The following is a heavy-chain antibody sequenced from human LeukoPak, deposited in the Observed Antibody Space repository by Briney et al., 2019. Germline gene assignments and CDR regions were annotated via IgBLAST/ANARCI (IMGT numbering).Heavy chain of an antibody. Sequence: PSETLSLTCTVSGGSISSYYWSWIRQPPGKGLEWIAFIYYSGSTRYNPSLKSRVTILVDTSKNQFSLKLSSVTAADTAVYYCARYNYSSGSYSAYDYWGQGTLVTVSS. J-gene: IGHJ4*02. CDR1: GGSISSYY. V-gene: IGHV4-59*12. CDR2: IYYSGST. CDR3: ARYNYSSGSYSAYDY. D-gene: IGHD3-10*01.